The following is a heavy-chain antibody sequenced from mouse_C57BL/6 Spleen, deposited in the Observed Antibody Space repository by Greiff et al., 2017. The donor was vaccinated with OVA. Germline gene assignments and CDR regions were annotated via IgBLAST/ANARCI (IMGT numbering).Heavy chain of an antibody. D-gene: IGHD1-1*01. CDR1: GYTFTDYY. CDR2: INPNNGGT. Sequence: EVQLQQSGPELVKPGASVKISCKASGYTFTDYYMNWVKQSHGKSLEWIGDINPNNGGTSYNQKFKGKATLTVDKSSSTAYMELRSLTSEDSAVYYCARRVLYGSSFYYAMDYWGQGTSVTVSS. V-gene: IGHV1-26*01. J-gene: IGHJ4*01. CDR3: ARRVLYGSSFYYAMDY.